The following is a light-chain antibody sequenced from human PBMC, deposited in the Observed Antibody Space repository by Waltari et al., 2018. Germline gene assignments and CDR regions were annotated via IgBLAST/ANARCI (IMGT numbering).Light chain of an antibody. J-gene: IGKJ3*01. CDR3: QQHDNSPVT. CDR2: RAS. CDR1: QGISNW. Sequence: DIQMTQSPSSLSASVGDSVTITCRASQGISNWLAWYQQKPGKAPKLLIYRASNLETGVPSRFSGSGSGTDFTLTISSLQPEDIATYFCQQHDNSPVTFGPGTKLDI. V-gene: IGKV1-33*01.